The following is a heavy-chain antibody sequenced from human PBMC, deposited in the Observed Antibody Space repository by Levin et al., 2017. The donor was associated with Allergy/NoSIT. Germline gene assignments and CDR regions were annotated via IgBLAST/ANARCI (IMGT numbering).Heavy chain of an antibody. CDR1: GFTFSSYA. Sequence: GGSLRLSCAASGFTFSSYAMSWVREAEGKGLEWVSGISGSGGSTHYADSVKGRFTISRDNSKNTLYLQMNSLRAEDTAIYYCAKTYSSSWPYYFDYWGQGTLVTVSS. J-gene: IGHJ4*02. CDR2: ISGSGGST. V-gene: IGHV3-23*01. CDR3: AKTYSSSWPYYFDY. D-gene: IGHD6-13*01.